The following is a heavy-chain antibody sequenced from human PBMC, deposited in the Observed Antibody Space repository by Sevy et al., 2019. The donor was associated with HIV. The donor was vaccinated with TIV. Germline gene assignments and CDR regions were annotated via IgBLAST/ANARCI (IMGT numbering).Heavy chain of an antibody. V-gene: IGHV3-48*02. J-gene: IGHJ3*02. CDR3: ARASSPYCGGDCLYAFNI. D-gene: IGHD2-21*02. CDR1: GFTFSSFS. Sequence: GGSLRLSCAASGFTFSSFSMNWVRQAPGKTLEWISYTSSSGSSIYYADSVKGRFSISRDNAKRSLYLQMNSLRDEDTAVYYCARASSPYCGGDCLYAFNIWGQGTMVTVSS. CDR2: TSSSGSSI.